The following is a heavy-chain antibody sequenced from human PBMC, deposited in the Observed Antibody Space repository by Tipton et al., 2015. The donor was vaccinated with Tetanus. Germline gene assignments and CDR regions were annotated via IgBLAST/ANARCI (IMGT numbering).Heavy chain of an antibody. Sequence: TLSLTCNVSGGSITKDYWSWIRQSPGKTLEWIGYISHSGSPNYNPSLKSRATVSVDTSKNQFSLDLTSVTAADTGVYYCAGSQWLDVFIFGYWGQGSLVTVAS. J-gene: IGHJ4*02. V-gene: IGHV4-59*01. CDR1: GGSITKDY. D-gene: IGHD6-19*01. CDR2: ISHSGSP. CDR3: AGSQWLDVFIFGY.